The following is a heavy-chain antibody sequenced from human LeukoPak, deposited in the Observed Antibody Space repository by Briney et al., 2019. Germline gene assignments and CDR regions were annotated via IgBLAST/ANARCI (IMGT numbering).Heavy chain of an antibody. D-gene: IGHD2-15*01. Sequence: GGSLRLSCAASGFTFSHYWMSWVRQAPGKGLEWVAAISNGKTYYADSVRGRFAISRDDSTNTVYLHMNSLRDEDTALYHCVREAGYCAPVCVKTNWFDPWGQGTLVTVSS. CDR2: ISNGKT. CDR3: VREAGYCAPVCVKTNWFDP. CDR1: GFTFSHYW. J-gene: IGHJ5*02. V-gene: IGHV3-23*01.